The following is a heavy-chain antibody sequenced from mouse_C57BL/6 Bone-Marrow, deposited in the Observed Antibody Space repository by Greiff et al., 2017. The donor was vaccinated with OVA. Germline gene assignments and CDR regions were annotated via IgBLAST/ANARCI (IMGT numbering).Heavy chain of an antibody. CDR3: ARHGYYLWWYFDV. V-gene: IGHV5-12*01. J-gene: IGHJ1*03. Sequence: EVMLVESGGGLVQPGGSLKLSCAASGFTFSDYYMYWVRQTPEKRLEWVAYISNGGGSTYYPDTVKGRFTISRDNAKNTLYLQMSRLKSEDTAMYYCARHGYYLWWYFDVWGTGTTVTVSS. D-gene: IGHD2-3*01. CDR2: ISNGGGST. CDR1: GFTFSDYY.